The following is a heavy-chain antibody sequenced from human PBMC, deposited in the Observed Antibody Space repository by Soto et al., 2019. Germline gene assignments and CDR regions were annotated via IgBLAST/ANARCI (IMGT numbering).Heavy chain of an antibody. Sequence: PSETLSLTCTVSGGSISSGDYYWSWIRQPPGKGLEWIGYIYYSGSTHYNPSLKSRVTISVDTSKNQFSLKLSSVTAADTAVYYCARGDSGYRKLINWFDPWGQGTLVTVSS. CDR1: GGSISSGDYY. CDR3: ARGDSGYRKLINWFDP. D-gene: IGHD3-22*01. CDR2: IYYSGST. J-gene: IGHJ5*02. V-gene: IGHV4-30-4*01.